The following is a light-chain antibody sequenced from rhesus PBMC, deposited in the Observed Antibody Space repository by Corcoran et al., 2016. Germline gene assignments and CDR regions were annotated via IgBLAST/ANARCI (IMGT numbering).Light chain of an antibody. CDR2: ENN. Sequence: QSVLTQPPSVSGAPGQRVTISCTGTTSNLGGYFVQGYQQLPGTAPKLLIYENNKRPSGVSGRFSASHSGTSASLTISGLQSEDEAAYYCPSYDNSLRAPLFGGGPRLPVL. J-gene: IGLJ2*01. CDR3: PSYDNSLRAPL. V-gene: IGLV1-85*01. CDR1: TSNLGGYF.